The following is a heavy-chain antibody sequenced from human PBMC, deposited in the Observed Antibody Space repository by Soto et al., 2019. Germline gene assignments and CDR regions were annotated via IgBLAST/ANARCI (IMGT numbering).Heavy chain of an antibody. V-gene: IGHV1-2*04. J-gene: IGHJ6*02. D-gene: IGHD6-19*01. CDR2: INPNSGGT. Sequence: ASVKVSCKASGYTFTGYYMHWVRQAPGQGLEWMGWINPNSGGTNYAQKFQGWVTMTRDTSISTAYMELSRLRSDDTAVYYCARDLPSYSSGWYAGHGYYYYGMDVWGQGTTVTVSS. CDR1: GYTFTGYY. CDR3: ARDLPSYSSGWYAGHGYYYYGMDV.